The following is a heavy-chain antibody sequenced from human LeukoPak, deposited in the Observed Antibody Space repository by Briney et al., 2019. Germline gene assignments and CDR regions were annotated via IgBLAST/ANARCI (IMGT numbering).Heavy chain of an antibody. J-gene: IGHJ3*02. Sequence: GGTLRLSCAASGFTFSSYGMSWVRQAPGKGLEWVSAISGSGGSTYYADSVKGRFTISRDNSKNTLFLQMNSLRAEDTAVYYCAGGYMLRGETTYAFDIWGQGTKVTVSS. V-gene: IGHV3-23*01. CDR2: ISGSGGST. CDR1: GFTFSSYG. D-gene: IGHD3-10*01. CDR3: AGGYMLRGETTYAFDI.